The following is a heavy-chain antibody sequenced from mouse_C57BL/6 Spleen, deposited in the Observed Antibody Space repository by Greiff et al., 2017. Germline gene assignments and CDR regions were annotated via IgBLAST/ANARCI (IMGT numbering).Heavy chain of an antibody. CDR1: GYTFTSYW. CDR2: IDPNSGCT. J-gene: IGHJ4*01. Sequence: QVQLQQPGAELVKPGASVKLSCKASGYTFTSYWMHWVKQRPGRGLEWIGRIDPNSGCTQYNEKFKSKATLTVDKPSSPAYMTLSCLTSEDSAVYYCARGYDGYPYYYAIDYWGQGTSVTVSS. D-gene: IGHD2-3*01. CDR3: ARGYDGYPYYYAIDY. V-gene: IGHV1-72*01.